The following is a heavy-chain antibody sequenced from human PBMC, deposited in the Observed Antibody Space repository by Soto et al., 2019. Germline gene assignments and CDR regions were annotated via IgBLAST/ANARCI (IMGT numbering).Heavy chain of an antibody. Sequence: PGGSLRLSCAASGFTFSSYGMHWVRQAPGKGLEWVAVISYDGSNKYYADSVKGRFTISRDNSKNTLYLQMNSLRAEDTAVYYCAKDQETAAPNWFDPWGQGTLVTVSS. J-gene: IGHJ5*02. CDR3: AKDQETAAPNWFDP. V-gene: IGHV3-30*18. CDR1: GFTFSSYG. CDR2: ISYDGSNK. D-gene: IGHD2-2*01.